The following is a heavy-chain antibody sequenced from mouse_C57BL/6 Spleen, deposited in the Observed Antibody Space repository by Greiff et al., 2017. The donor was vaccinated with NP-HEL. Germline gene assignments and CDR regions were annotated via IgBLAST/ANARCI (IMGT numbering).Heavy chain of an antibody. J-gene: IGHJ1*03. D-gene: IGHD1-1*01. V-gene: IGHV1-64*01. Sequence: QVQLQQPGAELVKPGASVKLSCKASGYTFTSYWMHWVKQRPGQGLEWIGMIHPNSGSTNYNEKFKSKATLTVDKSSSTAYMQLSSLTSEDSAVYYCARIGDYYGSSPSLGFYVWGTGTTVTVSS. CDR3: ARIGDYYGSSPSLGFYV. CDR2: IHPNSGST. CDR1: GYTFTSYW.